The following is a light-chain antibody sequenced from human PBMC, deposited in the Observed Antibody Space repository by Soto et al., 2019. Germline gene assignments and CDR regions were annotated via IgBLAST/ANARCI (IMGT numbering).Light chain of an antibody. CDR1: QSVNSNY. V-gene: IGKV3-20*01. J-gene: IGKJ5*01. Sequence: EIVLTQSPGILSLSPGERATLSCRANQSVNSNYLAWFQQHPGQPPRLLIFGAFSRAIGIPDRFSGSGTETDFTLSIARLEPEDFAVSYCQQYGRSPFNFGQGTRLEIK. CDR3: QQYGRSPFN. CDR2: GAF.